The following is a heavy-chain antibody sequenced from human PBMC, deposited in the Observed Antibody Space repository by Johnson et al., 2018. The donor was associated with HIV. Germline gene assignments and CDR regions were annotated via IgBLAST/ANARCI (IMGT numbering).Heavy chain of an antibody. CDR1: GFILSKAW. D-gene: IGHD1-20*01. Sequence: VQVVESGGGLVQPGGSLRLSCAASGFILSKAWMTWVRQAPGKGLEWVGRIKGKSDGGTRDYAAPVKGRFTISRDNAKNSLYLQMNSLRAEDTALYYCARGTLTGTTGGFDIWGQGTMVTVSS. CDR3: ARGTLTGTTGGFDI. CDR2: IKGKSDGGTR. V-gene: IGHV3-15*05. J-gene: IGHJ3*02.